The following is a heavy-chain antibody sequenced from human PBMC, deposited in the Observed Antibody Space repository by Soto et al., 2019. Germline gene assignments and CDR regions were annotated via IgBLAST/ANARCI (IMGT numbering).Heavy chain of an antibody. CDR1: GFTFSNAW. Sequence: EVQLVESGGCLVKPGGSLRLSCAASGFTFSNAWMSWVRQAPGKGLEWVGRIKSKTDGGTTDYAAPVKGRFTISRDDSKNTLYLQMNSLKTEDTAVYYCTTCITIFGVVIVPDYWGQGTLVTVSS. CDR3: TTCITIFGVVIVPDY. J-gene: IGHJ4*02. D-gene: IGHD3-3*01. CDR2: IKSKTDGGTT. V-gene: IGHV3-15*01.